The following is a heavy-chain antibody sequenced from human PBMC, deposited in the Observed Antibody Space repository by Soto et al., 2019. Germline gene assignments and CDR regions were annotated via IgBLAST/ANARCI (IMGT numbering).Heavy chain of an antibody. Sequence: QVQLVQSGAEVKKPGASVKVSCKASGYTFTSYAMHWVRQAPGQRLEWMGWINAGNGNTKYSQKFQGRVTITRDTSASTAYMELSSLRSEDTAVYYCARDPRIAVAGAPFDPWGQGTLVTVSS. D-gene: IGHD6-19*01. CDR1: GYTFTSYA. V-gene: IGHV1-3*01. CDR2: INAGNGNT. CDR3: ARDPRIAVAGAPFDP. J-gene: IGHJ5*02.